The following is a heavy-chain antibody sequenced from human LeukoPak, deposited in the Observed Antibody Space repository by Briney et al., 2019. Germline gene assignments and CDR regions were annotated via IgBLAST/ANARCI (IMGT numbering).Heavy chain of an antibody. V-gene: IGHV4-39*01. Sequence: SETLSLTSTVSGGSISSSSYYWDWIRQPPGKGLEWIGSIYYSGSTYYNPSLKSRVTISVDTSKNQFSLKLSSVTAADTAVYYCARHDLVVTATILDYWGQGTLVTVSS. CDR3: ARHDLVVTATILDY. J-gene: IGHJ4*02. CDR2: IYYSGST. CDR1: GGSISSSSYY. D-gene: IGHD2-21*02.